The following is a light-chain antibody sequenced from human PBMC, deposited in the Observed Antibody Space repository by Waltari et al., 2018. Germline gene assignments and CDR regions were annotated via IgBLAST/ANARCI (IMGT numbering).Light chain of an antibody. CDR1: RPNIGGNY. CDR2: DNS. CDR3: ATWDTSLIAGV. Sequence: SVLTQPPSVSAAPGQKVTISCSGTRPNIGGNYVSWYQQIPGSAPKLLIYDNSQRPSGVPDRFSGSKSDSSATLAITGLQTGDEVVYYCATWDTSLIAGVFGGGTTLTVL. J-gene: IGLJ3*02. V-gene: IGLV1-51*01.